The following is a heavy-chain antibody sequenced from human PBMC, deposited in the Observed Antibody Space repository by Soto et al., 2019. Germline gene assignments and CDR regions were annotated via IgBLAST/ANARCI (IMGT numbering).Heavy chain of an antibody. CDR1: GGSISTSSYF. CDR2: VHYSGSA. V-gene: IGHV4-39*01. J-gene: IGHJ4*02. Sequence: KPSETLSLTCSVSGGSISTSSYFWGWIRQPPGKGLEWVGAVHYSGSANHRSSLQSRVTISVDTSQNQFSLRLRSVTAADTAVYYCARHRWGSGSYSGLLDFWGQGALVTVSS. CDR3: ARHRWGSGSYSGLLDF. D-gene: IGHD3-10*01.